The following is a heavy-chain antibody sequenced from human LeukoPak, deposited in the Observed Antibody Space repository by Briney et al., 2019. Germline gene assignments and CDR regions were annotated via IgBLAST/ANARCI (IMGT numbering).Heavy chain of an antibody. V-gene: IGHV1-69*01. CDR2: IIPIFGTV. Sequence: SVKVSCKASGGTFSSYAISWVRQAPGQGLEWMGGIIPIFGTVNYAQKFQGRVTITADESTSTAYMELSSLRSEDTAVYYCARDRLSVSPGQRMNWFDPWGQGTLVTVSS. D-gene: IGHD1-1*01. CDR1: GGTFSSYA. CDR3: ARDRLSVSPGQRMNWFDP. J-gene: IGHJ5*02.